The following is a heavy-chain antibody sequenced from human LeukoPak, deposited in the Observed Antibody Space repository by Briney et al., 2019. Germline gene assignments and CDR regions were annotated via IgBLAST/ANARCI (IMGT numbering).Heavy chain of an antibody. CDR2: ISDSGDST. V-gene: IGHV3-23*01. Sequence: GGSLRLSCAASGFSFSSYGMSWVRQAPGKGLEWVSGISDSGDSTYYADSVKGRFTISRDISKNTLYLQMNSLRAEDTAVYYCAKGGYYYDSSGYEYYFDYWGQGTLVTVSS. J-gene: IGHJ4*02. CDR1: GFSFSSYG. CDR3: AKGGYYYDSSGYEYYFDY. D-gene: IGHD3-22*01.